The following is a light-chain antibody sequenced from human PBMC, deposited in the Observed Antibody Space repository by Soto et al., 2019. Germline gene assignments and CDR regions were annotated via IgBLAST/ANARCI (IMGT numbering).Light chain of an antibody. V-gene: IGKV1-17*01. CDR3: LQHNSYPIT. CDR2: AAS. J-gene: IGKJ5*01. CDR1: QDIAND. Sequence: DIQMTQSPSSLSASVGDRVTITCRASQDIANDLGWYQQKPGKVPKRLIYAASSLQSGVPSRFSDRGSGTEFTLTISSLQPEDFANYYCLQHNSYPITFGQGTRLEIK.